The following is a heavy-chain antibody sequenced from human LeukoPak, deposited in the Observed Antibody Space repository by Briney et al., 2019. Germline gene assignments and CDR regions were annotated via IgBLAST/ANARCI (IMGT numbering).Heavy chain of an antibody. CDR2: IYYSGST. J-gene: IGHJ5*02. D-gene: IGHD3-10*01. Sequence: SETLSLTCTVSGGSISSSSYYWGWIRQPPGKGLEWIGSIYYSGSTYYNPSLKSRDTISLDTSKNQFSLKLSSVTAADTAVYYCARGAYFYGSGINWFDPWGQGTLITVSS. CDR3: ARGAYFYGSGINWFDP. V-gene: IGHV4-39*07. CDR1: GGSISSSSYY.